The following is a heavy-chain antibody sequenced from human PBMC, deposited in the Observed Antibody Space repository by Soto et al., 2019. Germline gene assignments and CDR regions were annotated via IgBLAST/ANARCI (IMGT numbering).Heavy chain of an antibody. CDR3: VRAIQDQLLSDY. CDR2: MNPNSANT. CDR1: GYSFTKYD. D-gene: IGHD1-26*01. Sequence: QVQLVQSGAEVRKPGASVKVSCKASGYSFTKYDIAWVRQATGQGLEWMGWMNPNSANTGFAQKFQGRVTMTGDTSITTAYMELNSLTSEDTAVYYCVRAIQDQLLSDYWGQGTLVTVSS. J-gene: IGHJ4*02. V-gene: IGHV1-8*01.